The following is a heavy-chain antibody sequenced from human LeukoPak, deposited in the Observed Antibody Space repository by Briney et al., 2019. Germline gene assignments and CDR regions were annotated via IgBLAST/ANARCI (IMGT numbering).Heavy chain of an antibody. CDR3: ASSYYYDSSGFDY. CDR1: GFTFSSYE. D-gene: IGHD3-22*01. V-gene: IGHV3-48*03. Sequence: TGGSLRLSCAASGFTFSSYEMNWVRQAPGKGLEWVSYISSSGSTIYYADSVKGRFTISRDNSKNTLYLQMNSLRAEDTAVYYCASSYYYDSSGFDYWGQGTLVTVSS. J-gene: IGHJ4*02. CDR2: ISSSGSTI.